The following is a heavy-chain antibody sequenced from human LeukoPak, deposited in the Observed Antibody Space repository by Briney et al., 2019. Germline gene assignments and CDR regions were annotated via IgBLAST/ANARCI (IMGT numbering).Heavy chain of an antibody. D-gene: IGHD3-10*01. CDR2: ISSDGSST. J-gene: IGHJ4*02. Sequence: GGSLRLSCAASGLTFSIYYMHWVRQAPGKGPVWVSRISSDGSSTIYADSVKGRFTISRDNAKNTLYLQMNSLRAEDTAVYYCARDRLWFGELFLDYWGQGTLVTVSS. CDR1: GLTFSIYY. V-gene: IGHV3-74*01. CDR3: ARDRLWFGELFLDY.